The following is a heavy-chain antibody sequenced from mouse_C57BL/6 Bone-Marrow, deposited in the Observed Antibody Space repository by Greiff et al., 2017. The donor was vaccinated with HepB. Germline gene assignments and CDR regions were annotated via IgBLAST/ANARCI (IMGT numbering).Heavy chain of an antibody. Sequence: EVKLMESGAELVRPGASVKLSCTASGFNIKDDYMHWVKQRPEQGLEWIGWIDPENGDTEYASKFQGKATITADTSSNTAYLQLSSLTSEDTVVYYCTTSGGFDYWGQGTTLTVSS. CDR1: GFNIKDDY. V-gene: IGHV14-4*01. CDR2: IDPENGDT. J-gene: IGHJ2*01. CDR3: TTSGGFDY.